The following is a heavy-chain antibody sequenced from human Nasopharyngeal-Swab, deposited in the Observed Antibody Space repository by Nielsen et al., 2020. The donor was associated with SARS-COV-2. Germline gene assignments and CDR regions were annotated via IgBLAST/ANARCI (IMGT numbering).Heavy chain of an antibody. CDR2: ISYDGSNK. J-gene: IGHJ4*02. Sequence: GESLKISCVASGFTFSNYGMHWVRQAPGKGLEWVAIISYDGSNKNYADSVKGRFTISKDNSKNTLYLQMNSLRAEDTAVYYCAKERFYSGSGKYPRDFDYWGQGTLVNVSS. V-gene: IGHV3-30*18. CDR3: AKERFYSGSGKYPRDFDY. D-gene: IGHD3-10*01. CDR1: GFTFSNYG.